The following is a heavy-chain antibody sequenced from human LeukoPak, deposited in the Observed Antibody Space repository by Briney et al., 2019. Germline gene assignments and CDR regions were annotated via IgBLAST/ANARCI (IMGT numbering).Heavy chain of an antibody. CDR2: INTDGSST. J-gene: IGHJ1*01. Sequence: GGSLRPSCAASGFTFSSHWMHWVRQAPGKGLVWVSRINTDGSSTSYAGSVKGRFNISRDNAKNTLYLQMNSLRAEDMAVYYCARAASCGGDCSSSYLQHWGQGTLVTVSS. CDR1: GFTFSSHW. CDR3: ARAASCGGDCSSSYLQH. D-gene: IGHD2-21*02. V-gene: IGHV3-74*01.